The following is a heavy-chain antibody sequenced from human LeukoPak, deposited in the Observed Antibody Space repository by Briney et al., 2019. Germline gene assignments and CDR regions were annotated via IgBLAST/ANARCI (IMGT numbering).Heavy chain of an antibody. CDR3: GELGIAMIGGV. D-gene: IGHD3-10*02. Sequence: WGSLRLSCAASGFTFSSYEMNWVRQAPGKGLEWVSYISSSGSTIYYADSVKGRFNISRDNAKNSLYLQRNSLRAEDTAVYYCGELGIAMIGGVWGKGTTVTISS. J-gene: IGHJ6*04. CDR1: GFTFSSYE. V-gene: IGHV3-48*03. CDR2: ISSSGSTI.